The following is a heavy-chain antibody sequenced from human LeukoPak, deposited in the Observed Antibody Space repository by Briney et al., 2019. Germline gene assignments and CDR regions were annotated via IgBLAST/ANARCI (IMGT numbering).Heavy chain of an antibody. CDR1: GFTFSNYW. V-gene: IGHV3-74*01. D-gene: IGHD3-10*01. CDR3: AKDAVYGSGSVDY. J-gene: IGHJ4*02. Sequence: AGGSLRLSCAASGFTFSNYWMHWVRQAPGKGLVWVSRIKPDGSGTSYVDSVKGRFTISRDNAKSTLYLQMNSLGAEDTAVYYCAKDAVYGSGSVDYWGQGALVTVPS. CDR2: IKPDGSGT.